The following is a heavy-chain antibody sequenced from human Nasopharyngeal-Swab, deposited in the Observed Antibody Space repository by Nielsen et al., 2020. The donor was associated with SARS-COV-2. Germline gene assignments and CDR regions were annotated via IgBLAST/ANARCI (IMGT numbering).Heavy chain of an antibody. D-gene: IGHD5-18*01. CDR1: GFTVSSNY. J-gene: IGHJ6*02. Sequence: GGPLRLSCAASGFTVSSNYMSWVRQAPGKGLEWVLVIYSGGSTYYADSVKGRFTISRDNSKNTLYLQMNSLRAEDTAVYYCAREGGYSYGWSTYYYYVMDVWGQGTTVTVSS. V-gene: IGHV3-53*01. CDR3: AREGGYSYGWSTYYYYVMDV. CDR2: IYSGGST.